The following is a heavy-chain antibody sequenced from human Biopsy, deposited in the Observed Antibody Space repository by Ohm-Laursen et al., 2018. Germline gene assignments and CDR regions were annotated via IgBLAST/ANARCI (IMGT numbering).Heavy chain of an antibody. V-gene: IGHV3-48*03. CDR1: GFTFNSHE. D-gene: IGHD4-23*01. CDR3: ARDTRWSPYHMDV. Sequence: SLRLSCAASGFTFNSHEMNWVRQAPGKGLEWISYITGSSSTIYYADSVKGRFTISRDNAKNSLHLQMNSLRADDTAVYYCARDTRWSPYHMDVWGQGTKVTVSS. CDR2: ITGSSSTI. J-gene: IGHJ6*02.